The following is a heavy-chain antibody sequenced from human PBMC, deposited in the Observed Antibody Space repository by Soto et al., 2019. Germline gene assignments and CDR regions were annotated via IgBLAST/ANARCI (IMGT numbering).Heavy chain of an antibody. J-gene: IGHJ4*02. CDR3: ARYDYNGYYFDY. D-gene: IGHD4-4*01. Sequence: WASVKVSCKASGYTFSTYYMHWVRQAPGQGYEWMGIINPSGGSTTYAQKFQGRVTMTRDTSTTTVYMELSSLKSEDTAVYYCARYDYNGYYFDYWGQGTLVTVS. CDR1: GYTFSTYY. CDR2: INPSGGST. V-gene: IGHV1-46*01.